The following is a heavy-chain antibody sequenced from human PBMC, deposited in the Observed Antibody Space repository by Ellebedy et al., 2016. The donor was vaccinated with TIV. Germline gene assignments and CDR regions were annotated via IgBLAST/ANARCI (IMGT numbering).Heavy chain of an antibody. CDR2: LYQDGSEK. CDR3: ARRGSYGDYAVHVNSWFDS. J-gene: IGHJ5*01. Sequence: PGGSLRLSCAASGFSFRSYWMSWVRQAPGKGLEWVANLYQDGSEKYYVDSVEGRFTISRDNANNVLYLQMKSLRAEDTAVYYCARRGSYGDYAVHVNSWFDSWGQGTPVTVAP. CDR1: GFSFRSYW. V-gene: IGHV3-7*01. D-gene: IGHD4-17*01.